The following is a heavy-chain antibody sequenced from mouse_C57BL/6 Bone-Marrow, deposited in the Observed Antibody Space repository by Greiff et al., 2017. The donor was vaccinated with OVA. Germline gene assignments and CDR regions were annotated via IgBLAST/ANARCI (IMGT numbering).Heavy chain of an antibody. Sequence: EVQLVESGGGLVQPGGSLKLSCAASGFTFSDYYMYWVRQTPEKRLEWVAYISNGGGSTYYPATVKGRFTISRDNAKNTLYLQMSRLKSEDTAMYYCARRGYYGSSFDYWGQGTTLTVSS. D-gene: IGHD1-1*01. CDR2: ISNGGGST. J-gene: IGHJ2*01. CDR1: GFTFSDYY. V-gene: IGHV5-12*01. CDR3: ARRGYYGSSFDY.